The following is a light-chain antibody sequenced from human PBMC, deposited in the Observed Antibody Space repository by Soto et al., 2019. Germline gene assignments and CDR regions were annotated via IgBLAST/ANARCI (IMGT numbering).Light chain of an antibody. CDR3: QQRSNWPPEIT. CDR1: QSVSTF. CDR2: DAS. V-gene: IGKV3-11*01. Sequence: EIVLTQSPATLSLSPGERATLSCRASQSVSTFLAWYQQKTGQAPRLLLSDASKRATGIPARLSGSGSGTDFTLTISSLEPADFAVYYCQQRSNWPPEITFGQGTRLEIK. J-gene: IGKJ5*01.